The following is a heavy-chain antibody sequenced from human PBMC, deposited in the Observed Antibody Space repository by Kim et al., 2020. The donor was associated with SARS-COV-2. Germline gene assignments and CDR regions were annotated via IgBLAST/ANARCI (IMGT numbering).Heavy chain of an antibody. Sequence: GGSLRLSCATSGFSFSSYGMHWVRQAPGKGLEWVAVITFDGNKYYADSVKGRFTISRDNSKNTMYLQMNSLRDEDTATYYCAKDFQAQSRSASYFDSWGQGTLVTASS. CDR3: AKDFQAQSRSASYFDS. CDR2: ITFDGNK. CDR1: GFSFSSYG. J-gene: IGHJ4*02. V-gene: IGHV3-30*18. D-gene: IGHD2-2*01.